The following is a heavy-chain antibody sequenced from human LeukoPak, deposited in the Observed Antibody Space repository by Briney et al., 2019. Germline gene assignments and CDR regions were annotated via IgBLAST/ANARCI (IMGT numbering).Heavy chain of an antibody. CDR3: ARDVLSDPGIWLGP. D-gene: IGHD3-16*02. J-gene: IGHJ5*02. CDR2: MYNSGNT. V-gene: IGHV4-59*01. CDR1: GGSIRSSY. Sequence: PSETLSLTCTVSGGSIRSSYWNWIRQPPGKGLEWIGYMYNSGNTKYNPSLKGRVTISINTSKNQVSLKLTSVTPADTAVYYCARDVLSDPGIWLGPWGQGTLVTVSS.